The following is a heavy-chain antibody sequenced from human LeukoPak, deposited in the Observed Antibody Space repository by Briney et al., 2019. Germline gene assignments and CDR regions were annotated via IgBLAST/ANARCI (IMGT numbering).Heavy chain of an antibody. J-gene: IGHJ5*02. CDR1: GGSFSGYY. CDR3: ARVGPPVLVVYAYWFDP. CDR2: INHSGST. V-gene: IGHV4-34*01. D-gene: IGHD2-8*02. Sequence: PSETLSLTCAAYGGSFSGYYWSWIRQPPGKGLEWIGEINHSGSTNYNPSLKSRVTISVDTSKNQSSLKLSSVTAADTAVYYCARVGPPVLVVYAYWFDPWGQGTLVTVSS.